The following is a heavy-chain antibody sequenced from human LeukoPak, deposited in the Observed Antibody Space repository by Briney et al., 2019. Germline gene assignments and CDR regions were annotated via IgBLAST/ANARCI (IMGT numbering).Heavy chain of an antibody. D-gene: IGHD4-17*01. CDR1: GGSISSYY. CDR3: ARVQAYGDYEGLSDY. V-gene: IGHV4-59*08. CDR2: IYYSGST. Sequence: SETLSLTCTVSGGSISSYYWSWIRQPPGKGLEWIGYIYYSGSTYYNPSLKSRVTISVDTSKNQFSLKLSSVTAADTAVYYCARVQAYGDYEGLSDYWGQGTLVTVSS. J-gene: IGHJ4*02.